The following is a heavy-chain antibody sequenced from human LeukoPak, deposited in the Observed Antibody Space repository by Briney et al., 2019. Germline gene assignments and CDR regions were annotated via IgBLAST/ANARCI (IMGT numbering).Heavy chain of an antibody. CDR3: ARGYCSSNSCAFDY. J-gene: IGHJ4*02. CDR2: ISGSSNTI. Sequence: GGSLRLSCAASGFTFSSYSMNWVRQAPGEGLEWVSYISGSSNTIYYADSVKGRFTISTDTAKNSLYLQMNSLRDEDSAVYYCARGYCSSNSCAFDYWGQGTLVTVSS. V-gene: IGHV3-48*02. D-gene: IGHD2-2*01. CDR1: GFTFSSYS.